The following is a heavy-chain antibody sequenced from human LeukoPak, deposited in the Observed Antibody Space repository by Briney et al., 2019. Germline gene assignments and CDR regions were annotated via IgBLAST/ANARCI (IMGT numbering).Heavy chain of an antibody. V-gene: IGHV3-23*01. CDR2: ISGSGGST. D-gene: IGHD2-15*01. CDR1: GFTFSSYG. J-gene: IGHJ4*02. Sequence: GGSLRLSCAASGFTFSSYGMSWVRQAPGKGLEWVSAISGSGGSTYYADSVKGRFTISRDNSKNTLYLQMNSLRAEDTAVYYCAKDIVRYCSGGSCYLSDYWGQGTLVTVSS. CDR3: AKDIVRYCSGGSCYLSDY.